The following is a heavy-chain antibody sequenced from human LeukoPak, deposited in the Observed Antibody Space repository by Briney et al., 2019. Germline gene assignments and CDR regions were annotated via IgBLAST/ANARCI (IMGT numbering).Heavy chain of an antibody. CDR3: ARGRPSRTYYFDL. V-gene: IGHV3-33*01. CDR1: GFTVSSYA. D-gene: IGHD6-13*01. Sequence: GGSLSLACAAAGFTVSSYAIHWVRQAPGKGLGWVAVIWYDGIDKYYEDSVKGRFTISRDNSKNTVYVQMNSLRAEDTAVYYCARGRPSRTYYFDLWGQGTLVTVSS. CDR2: IWYDGIDK. J-gene: IGHJ4*02.